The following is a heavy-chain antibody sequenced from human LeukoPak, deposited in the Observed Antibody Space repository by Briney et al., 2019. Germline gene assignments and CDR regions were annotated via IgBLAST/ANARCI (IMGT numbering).Heavy chain of an antibody. V-gene: IGHV3-33*01. Sequence: GGSLRLSCVASGFTFSRYAMHWVRQAPGKGLEWVAVMWYDGSSKYYADSVKGRSTISRDNAKNSLYLQMNSLRAEDTAVYYCARDLGIAAAGSFDYWGQGTLVTVSS. J-gene: IGHJ4*02. CDR2: MWYDGSSK. CDR3: ARDLGIAAAGSFDY. D-gene: IGHD6-13*01. CDR1: GFTFSRYA.